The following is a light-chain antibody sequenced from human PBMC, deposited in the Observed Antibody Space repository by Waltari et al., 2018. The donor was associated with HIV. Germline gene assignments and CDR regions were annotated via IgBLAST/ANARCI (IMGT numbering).Light chain of an antibody. CDR2: GTS. CDR3: HHYNNWRET. V-gene: IGKV3-15*01. J-gene: IGKJ1*01. CDR1: QSFNSN. Sequence: EILLTPPPATLSLCRGARGTLSCRASQSFNSNLAWYEQKPGQTPRLLIYGTSTRATDIPARFSGSGSGTEFTLTISSLQSEDFAVYYCHHYNNWRETFGQGTKVEIK.